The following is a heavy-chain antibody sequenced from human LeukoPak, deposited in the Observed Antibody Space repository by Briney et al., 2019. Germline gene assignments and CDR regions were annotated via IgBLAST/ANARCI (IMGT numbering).Heavy chain of an antibody. Sequence: GGSLRLSCAASGFTFSSSWMSWARQAPGKGLEWVANINQDGSEKYYVDSVKGRFTISRDNAKNSLCLQMNSLRADDTAVYYCAREGYWGQGTLLTVSS. J-gene: IGHJ4*02. CDR2: INQDGSEK. CDR3: AREGY. V-gene: IGHV3-7*01. CDR1: GFTFSSSW.